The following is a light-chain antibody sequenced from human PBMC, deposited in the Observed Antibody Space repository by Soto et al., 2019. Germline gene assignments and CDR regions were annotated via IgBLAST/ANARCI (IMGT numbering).Light chain of an antibody. J-gene: IGLJ3*02. CDR3: ETWDSNTVV. CDR1: SGHSRYI. V-gene: IGLV4-60*03. Sequence: QPVLTQSSSASASLGSSVKLTCTLSSGHSRYIIAWHQQQPGKAPRYLMNLEDSGTYTKGSGVPDRFSGSSSGAARYLVISNIQSEEEADYYCETWDSNTVVFGGGTKVTVL. CDR2: LEDSGTY.